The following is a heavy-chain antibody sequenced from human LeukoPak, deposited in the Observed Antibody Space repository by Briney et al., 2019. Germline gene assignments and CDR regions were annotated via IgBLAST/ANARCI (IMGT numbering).Heavy chain of an antibody. D-gene: IGHD1-14*01. V-gene: IGHV3-21*01. Sequence: PGGSLRLSCAASGFTFSSYSMNWVRQAPGKGLEWVSSISSSNSYIYYADSVKGRFTISRDNAKNSLYLQMNSLRAEDTAVYYCASDPDSPFDYWGQGTLVTVSS. J-gene: IGHJ4*02. CDR1: GFTFSSYS. CDR3: ASDPDSPFDY. CDR2: ISSSNSYI.